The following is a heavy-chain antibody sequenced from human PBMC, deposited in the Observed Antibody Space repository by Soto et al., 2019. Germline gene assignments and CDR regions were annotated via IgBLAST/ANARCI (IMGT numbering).Heavy chain of an antibody. CDR3: ARGFHANY. V-gene: IGHV4-34*01. Sequence: QVQLQQWGAGLLKPSETLSLTCAVFGESVRDYFWSWIRQPPGKGLEWIGAVTYSGSTNYNPSLTSRATMTVDTSENRLAPQLTSVNAGDAAVYYGARGFHANYWGQGTLVTVSS. CDR2: VTYSGST. J-gene: IGHJ4*02. CDR1: GESVRDYF.